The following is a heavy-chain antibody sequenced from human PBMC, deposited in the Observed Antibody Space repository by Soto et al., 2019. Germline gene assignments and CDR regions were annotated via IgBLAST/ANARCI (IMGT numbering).Heavy chain of an antibody. CDR3: ARVARIIGYYDYVWGRNYYYGMDV. J-gene: IGHJ6*02. V-gene: IGHV3-21*01. CDR2: ISSSSSYI. CDR1: GFTFSSYS. D-gene: IGHD3-16*01. Sequence: KPGGSLRLSCAASGFTFSSYSMNWVRQAPGKGLEWVSSISSSSSYIYYADSVKGRFTISRDNAKNSLYLQMNSLRAEDTAVYYCARVARIIGYYDYVWGRNYYYGMDVWGQGTTVTVSS.